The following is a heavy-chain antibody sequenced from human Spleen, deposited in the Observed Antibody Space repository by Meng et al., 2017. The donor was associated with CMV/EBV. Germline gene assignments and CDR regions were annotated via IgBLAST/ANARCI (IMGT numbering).Heavy chain of an antibody. CDR2: ISAYNGNT. D-gene: IGHD1-26*01. Sequence: ASVKVSCKASGYTFTSYYVAWVRQAPGQGLEWMGWISAYNGNTNYAQKFQGRVTLTEDKFTSTVYMALSSLTSDDTAVYYCARDGLMGGTTVFDYWGQGTLVTVSS. J-gene: IGHJ4*02. V-gene: IGHV1-18*01. CDR3: ARDGLMGGTTVFDY. CDR1: GYTFTSYY.